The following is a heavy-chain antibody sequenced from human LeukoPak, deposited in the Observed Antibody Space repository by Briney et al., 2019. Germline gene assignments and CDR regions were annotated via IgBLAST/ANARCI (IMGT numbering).Heavy chain of an antibody. Sequence: SETLSLTCTVSGGSISSYYWSWIRQPPWKGLEWIGYIYYSGSTNYNPSLKSRVTISVDTSKNQFSLKLSSVTAADTAVYYCARVVDYYYYYYMDVWGKGTTVTVSS. CDR1: GGSISSYY. J-gene: IGHJ6*03. CDR2: IYYSGST. V-gene: IGHV4-59*01. CDR3: ARVVDYYYYYYMDV. D-gene: IGHD2-2*01.